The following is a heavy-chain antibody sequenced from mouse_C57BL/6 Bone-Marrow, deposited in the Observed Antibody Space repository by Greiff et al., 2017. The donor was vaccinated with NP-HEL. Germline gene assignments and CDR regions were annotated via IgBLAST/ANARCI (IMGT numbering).Heavy chain of an antibody. CDR2: ISSGGSYT. Sequence: EVHLVESGGDLVKPGGSLKLSCAASGFTFSSYGMSWVRQTPDKRLEWVATISSGGSYTYYPDSVKGRFTISRDNAKNTLYLQMSSLKSEDTAMYYCARQRGREFAYWGQGTLVTVSA. CDR1: GFTFSSYG. CDR3: ARQRGREFAY. V-gene: IGHV5-6*01. D-gene: IGHD3-3*01. J-gene: IGHJ3*01.